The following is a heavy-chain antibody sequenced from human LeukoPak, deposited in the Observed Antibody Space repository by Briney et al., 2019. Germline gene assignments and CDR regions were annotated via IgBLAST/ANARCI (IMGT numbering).Heavy chain of an antibody. D-gene: IGHD4-17*01. V-gene: IGHV3-48*03. CDR2: ISSSGSTI. Sequence: PGGSLRLSCAASGFTFSSYEMNWVRQAPGKGLDWVSYISSSGSTIYYADSVKGRFTISRDNAKNSLYLQMNSLRAEDTAVYYCASNSPTGDHDYWGQGTLVTVSS. CDR3: ASNSPTGDHDY. CDR1: GFTFSSYE. J-gene: IGHJ4*02.